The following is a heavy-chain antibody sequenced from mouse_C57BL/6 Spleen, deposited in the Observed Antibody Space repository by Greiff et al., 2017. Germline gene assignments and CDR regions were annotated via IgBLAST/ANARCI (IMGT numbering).Heavy chain of an antibody. CDR1: GYAFSSSW. Sequence: QVQLQQSGPELVKPGASVKISCKASGYAFSSSWMNWVKQRPGKGLEWIGRIYPGDGDTNYNGKFKGKATLTADKSSSTAYMQLSSLTSEDSAVYFCARRGIYGSIDWYFDVWGTGTTVTVSS. CDR2: IYPGDGDT. V-gene: IGHV1-82*01. D-gene: IGHD1-1*01. J-gene: IGHJ1*03. CDR3: ARRGIYGSIDWYFDV.